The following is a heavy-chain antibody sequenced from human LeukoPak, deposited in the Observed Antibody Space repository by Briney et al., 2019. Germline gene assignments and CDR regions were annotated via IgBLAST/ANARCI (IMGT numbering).Heavy chain of an antibody. CDR3: ARLDYFSSPNAYYFDY. Sequence: ASVKVSCKAPGYTFTSYGISWVRQAPGQGLEWMGWISAYNGNTSYAQKLQGRVTMTTDTSTSTAYMELRSLRSDDTAVYYCARLDYFSSPNAYYFDYWGQGTLVTVSS. V-gene: IGHV1-18*01. CDR1: GYTFTSYG. J-gene: IGHJ4*02. CDR2: ISAYNGNT. D-gene: IGHD5-12*01.